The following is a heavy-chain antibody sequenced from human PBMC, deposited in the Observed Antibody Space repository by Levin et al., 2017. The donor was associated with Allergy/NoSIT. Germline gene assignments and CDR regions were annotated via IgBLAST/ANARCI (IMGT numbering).Heavy chain of an antibody. Sequence: GESLKISCAASGFSLSDYYMTWIRQPPGKGLEWLSYISSSGTTIFYADSVKGRFTISRDNAKNSLYLQMNSLRADDTALYYCAGPYDILTGYHDAFDVWGQGTMVTVSS. CDR3: AGPYDILTGYHDAFDV. V-gene: IGHV3-11*01. CDR1: GFSLSDYY. D-gene: IGHD3-9*01. CDR2: ISSSGTTI. J-gene: IGHJ3*01.